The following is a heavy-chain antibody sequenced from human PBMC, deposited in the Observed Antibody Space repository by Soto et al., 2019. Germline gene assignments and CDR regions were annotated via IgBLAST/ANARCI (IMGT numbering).Heavy chain of an antibody. V-gene: IGHV5-51*01. Sequence: GESLKISCKGSGYTFTNYWIGWVRQMPGKGLEWMGIIYPGDSDTKYNPSFQGQVTISADKSITATYLRWTSLKASDTAIYYCAASIFYYGMDVWGQGTTVTVSS. CDR3: AASIFYYGMDV. CDR2: IYPGDSDT. J-gene: IGHJ6*02. CDR1: GYTFTNYW.